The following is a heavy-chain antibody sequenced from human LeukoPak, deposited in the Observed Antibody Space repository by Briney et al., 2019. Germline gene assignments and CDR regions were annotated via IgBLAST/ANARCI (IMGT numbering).Heavy chain of an antibody. CDR3: ARDPSLRVSLDH. V-gene: IGHV3-33*08. CDR2: VWYDGSNK. D-gene: IGHD5/OR15-5a*01. Sequence: GGSLRLSCAASGFTVSSNYMSWVRQAPGKGLEWVAVVWYDGSNKYYADSVKGRFTISRDNSKNTLSLQMNSLRAEDTAVYYCARDPSLRVSLDHWGQGTLVIVSS. J-gene: IGHJ4*02. CDR1: GFTVSSNY.